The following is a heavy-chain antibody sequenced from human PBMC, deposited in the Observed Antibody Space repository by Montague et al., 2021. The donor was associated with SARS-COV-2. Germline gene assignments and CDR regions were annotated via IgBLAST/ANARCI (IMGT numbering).Heavy chain of an antibody. D-gene: IGHD4-17*01. CDR1: GDSVSSSDHD. V-gene: IGHV4-39*01. Sequence: SETLSLTCTVSGDSVSSSDHDWGWIRQPPGKGLEWLGIVYYSGYTYYXPSVKGRVTISIDASKNQLSLKLNSLTATDTAIYHCARRRLREDYFDFWGQGTLLTVSS. CDR2: VYYSGYT. J-gene: IGHJ4*02. CDR3: ARRRLREDYFDF.